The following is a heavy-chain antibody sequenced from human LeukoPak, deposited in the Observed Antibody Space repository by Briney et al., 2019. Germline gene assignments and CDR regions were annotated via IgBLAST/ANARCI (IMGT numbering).Heavy chain of an antibody. CDR2: IYYSGST. CDR1: GGSISSYC. J-gene: IGHJ4*02. CDR3: ARSSYSSDFDY. Sequence: PSETLSLTCTVSGGSISSYCWSWIRQPPGKGLEWIGYIYYSGSTNYNPSLKSRVTISVDTSKNQFSLKLSSVTAADTAVYYCARSSYSSDFDYWGQGTLVTVSS. V-gene: IGHV4-59*08. D-gene: IGHD6-25*01.